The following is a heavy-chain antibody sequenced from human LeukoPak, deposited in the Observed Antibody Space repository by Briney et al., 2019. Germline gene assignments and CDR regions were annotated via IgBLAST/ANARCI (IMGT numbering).Heavy chain of an antibody. V-gene: IGHV1-8*01. CDR1: GYTFTSYD. CDR3: ARGLSKSRITPFGP. CDR2: MNPNNGNT. Sequence: ASVKVSCKASGYTFTSYDIYWVRQATGQGLEWMGWMNPNNGNTGSAQRFQGRVTMTKNTSISTAYMELISLTSEDTAVYFCARGLSKSRITPFGPWGQGTLVTVSS. D-gene: IGHD3-10*01. J-gene: IGHJ5*02.